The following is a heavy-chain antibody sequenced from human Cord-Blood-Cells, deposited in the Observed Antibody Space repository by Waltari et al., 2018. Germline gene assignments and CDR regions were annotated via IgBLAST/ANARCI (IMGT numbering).Heavy chain of an antibody. CDR2: CDPEDGET. Sequence: QVQLVQSGAEVKKPGASVKVSCKVSGYTLTELSMHWVRQAPGKGLEWMGGCDPEDGETIYAQKFQGRVTMTEDTSTDTAYMELSSLRSEDTAVYYCATDSKYDFWSGYNAFDIWGQGTMVTVSS. J-gene: IGHJ3*02. D-gene: IGHD3-3*01. CDR1: GYTLTELS. CDR3: ATDSKYDFWSGYNAFDI. V-gene: IGHV1-24*01.